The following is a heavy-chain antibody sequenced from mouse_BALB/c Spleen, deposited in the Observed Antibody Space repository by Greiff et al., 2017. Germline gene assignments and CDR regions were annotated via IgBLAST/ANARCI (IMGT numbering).Heavy chain of an antibody. CDR3: TRGGPYYGKDYAMDY. CDR1: GYSFTSYW. J-gene: IGHJ4*01. CDR2: IYPGNSDT. Sequence: VQLQQSGTVLARPGASVKMSCKASGYSFTSYWMHWVKQRPGQGLEWIGAIYPGNSDTSYNQKFKGKAKLTAVTSASTAYMELSSLTNEDSAVYYCTRGGPYYGKDYAMDYWGQGTSVTVSS. D-gene: IGHD2-10*01. V-gene: IGHV1-5*01.